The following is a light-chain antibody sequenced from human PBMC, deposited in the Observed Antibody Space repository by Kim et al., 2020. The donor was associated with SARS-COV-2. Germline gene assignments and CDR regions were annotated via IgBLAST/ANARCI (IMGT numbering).Light chain of an antibody. CDR1: NIGSKN. V-gene: IGLV3-9*01. CDR3: QVWDSSTAV. J-gene: IGLJ3*02. Sequence: SLALGQAARFTCGGHNIGSKNVPWYQQKPGQAPVLVIYRASNRPSGIPERFSGSNSGNTATLTISRAQAGDEADYYCQVWDSSTAVFGGGTQLTVL. CDR2: RAS.